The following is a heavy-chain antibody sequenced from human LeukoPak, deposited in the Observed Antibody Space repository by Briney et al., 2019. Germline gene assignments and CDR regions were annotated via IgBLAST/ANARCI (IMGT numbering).Heavy chain of an antibody. CDR3: ARELYGSGNFYPDAFDI. Sequence: GGSLRLSCAASGFTVSTNYMNWVRQAPGKGLEWVSVVYSGSVGSTNYADSVKGRFTISRDISTNTVYLQMNSPRAEDTAVYYCARELYGSGNFYPDAFDIWGQGTMVTVSS. CDR2: VYSGSVGST. V-gene: IGHV3-66*01. CDR1: GFTVSTNY. D-gene: IGHD3-10*01. J-gene: IGHJ3*02.